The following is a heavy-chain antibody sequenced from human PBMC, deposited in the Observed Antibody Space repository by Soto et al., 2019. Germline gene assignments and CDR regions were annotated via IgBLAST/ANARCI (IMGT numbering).Heavy chain of an antibody. CDR2: IRSKANSYAT. CDR1: GFTFSCSA. V-gene: IGHV3-73*01. CDR3: TRHYDFWSGYYNGGYYYYGMDV. D-gene: IGHD3-3*01. J-gene: IGHJ6*02. Sequence: GGSLRLSCAASGFTFSCSAMHWVRQASWKGLEWVGRIRSKANSYATAYAASVKGRFTISRDGSKNTAYLQMNSLKTEDTAVYYCTRHYDFWSGYYNGGYYYYGMDVWGQGTTVTVSS.